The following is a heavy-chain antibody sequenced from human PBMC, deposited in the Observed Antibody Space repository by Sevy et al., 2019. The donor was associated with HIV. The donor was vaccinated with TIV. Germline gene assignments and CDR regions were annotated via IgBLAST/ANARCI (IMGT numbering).Heavy chain of an antibody. Sequence: GGSLRLSCAASGISFSDHYMSWIRQAPGKGLEWVSYISSSGGSVYYADSVKGRLTISRDNDKKSLYLQMNNLRVEETAVYYCARDQTSRPNGGDSDDAFDIWGRGTMVTVSS. V-gene: IGHV3-11*04. J-gene: IGHJ3*02. CDR2: ISSSGGSV. D-gene: IGHD2-21*02. CDR1: GISFSDHY. CDR3: ARDQTSRPNGGDSDDAFDI.